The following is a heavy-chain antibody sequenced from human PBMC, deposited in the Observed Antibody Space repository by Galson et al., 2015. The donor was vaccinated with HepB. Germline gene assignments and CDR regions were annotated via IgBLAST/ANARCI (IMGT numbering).Heavy chain of an antibody. D-gene: IGHD3-3*01. CDR1: GDSLSSGSSS. J-gene: IGHJ3*01. CDR2: IYHSGYT. CDR3: ARAERVLRFLEWFPGAFNL. Sequence: TLSLTCAVSGDSLSSGSSSWSWLRQPPGKGLEWIGYIYHSGYTKYSPSLKSPVTMSLDKSKNQFSLNLTSATAADTAVYYCARAERVLRFLEWFPGAFNLWGQGTMVTVSS. V-gene: IGHV4-30-2*01.